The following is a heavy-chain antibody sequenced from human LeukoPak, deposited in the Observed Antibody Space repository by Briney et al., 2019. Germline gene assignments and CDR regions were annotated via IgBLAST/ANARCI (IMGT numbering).Heavy chain of an antibody. CDR1: GYTFTNHP. V-gene: IGHV1-2*02. Sequence: GASVKVSCKASGYTFTNHPMHWVRQAPGQGLEWMGWINLNSGDTNYVQKFQGRVTMTRDPSISTAYMELSGLRADDTAVYYCARERYTAYGNFDYWGQGTQVTVSS. D-gene: IGHD5-12*01. J-gene: IGHJ4*02. CDR3: ARERYTAYGNFDY. CDR2: INLNSGDT.